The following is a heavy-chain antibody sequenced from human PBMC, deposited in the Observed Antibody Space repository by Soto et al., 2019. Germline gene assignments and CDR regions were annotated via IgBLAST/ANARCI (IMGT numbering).Heavy chain of an antibody. D-gene: IGHD3-10*01. CDR3: ASTPMVRGVIIWFDP. CDR1: GGTFSSYT. CDR2: IIPILGIA. J-gene: IGHJ5*02. V-gene: IGHV1-69*02. Sequence: QVQLVQSGAEVKKPGSSVKVSWKASGGTFSSYTISWVRQAPGQGLEWMGRIIPILGIANYAQKFQGRVTITADKSTSTAYMELSSLRSEGTAVYYCASTPMVRGVIIWFDPWGQGTLVTVSS.